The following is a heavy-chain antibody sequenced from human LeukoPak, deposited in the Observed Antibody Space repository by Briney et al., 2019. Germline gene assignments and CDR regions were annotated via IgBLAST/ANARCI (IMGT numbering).Heavy chain of an antibody. CDR3: ARGGLGGYFDWSDTDT. V-gene: IGHV4-30-4*08. CDR1: GGSISSGDYY. Sequence: SETLSLTCTVSGGSISSGDYYWSWIRQPPGKGLEWIGYIYYSGSTYYNPSLKSRVTISVDTSKNQFSLKLSSVTAADTAVYYCARGGLGGYFDWSDTDTWGQGTRVTVSS. D-gene: IGHD3-9*01. CDR2: IYYSGST. J-gene: IGHJ5*02.